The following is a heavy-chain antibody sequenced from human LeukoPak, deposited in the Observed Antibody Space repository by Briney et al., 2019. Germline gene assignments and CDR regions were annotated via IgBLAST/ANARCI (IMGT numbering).Heavy chain of an antibody. CDR3: AKDQASWNALRDIGFFFDY. V-gene: IGHV3-23*01. J-gene: IGHJ4*02. CDR2: ISGSGGST. CDR1: GFTFSNYA. D-gene: IGHD3-3*02. Sequence: PGGSLRLSCAASGFTFSNYAMSWVRQAPGKGLEWVSAISGSGGSTYYADSVKGRFTISRDNSKNTLYLQMNSLRAEDTAVYYCAKDQASWNALRDIGFFFDYWGQGTLVTVSS.